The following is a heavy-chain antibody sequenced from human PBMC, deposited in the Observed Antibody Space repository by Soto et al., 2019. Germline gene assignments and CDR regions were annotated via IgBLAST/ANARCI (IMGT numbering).Heavy chain of an antibody. CDR1: GGSISSYY. CDR2: IYYSGST. Sequence: PSETLSLTCTVSGGSISSYYWSWIRQPPGKGLEWIGYIYYSGSTNYNPSLKSRVTISVDTSMNQFSLKLSSVTAADTAVYYCARGRFGAGRYYYGMDVWGQGTTVTVSS. V-gene: IGHV4-59*01. CDR3: ARGRFGAGRYYYGMDV. J-gene: IGHJ6*02. D-gene: IGHD3-10*01.